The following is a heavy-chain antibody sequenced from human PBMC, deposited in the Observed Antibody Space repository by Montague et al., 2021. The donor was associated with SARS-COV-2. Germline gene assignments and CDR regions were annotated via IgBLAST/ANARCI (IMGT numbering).Heavy chain of an antibody. CDR1: GGSISGSTYY. D-gene: IGHD1-1*01. V-gene: IGHV4-39*01. CDR2: IFHTGNT. J-gene: IGHJ4*02. CDR3: AIGWNHYFFY. Sequence: SETLSLTCTVSGGSISGSTYYWGWIRQAPGKGLEWTGSIFHTGNTYYNPSLGTRVIVSVETSKNQFSAQLNSVTAADTAVYYCAIGWNHYFFYWGQGTLVTASS.